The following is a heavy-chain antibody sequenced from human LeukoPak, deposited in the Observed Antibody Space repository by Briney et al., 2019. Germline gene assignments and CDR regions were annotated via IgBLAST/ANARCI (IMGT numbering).Heavy chain of an antibody. D-gene: IGHD3-22*01. CDR1: GGSISSYY. Sequence: ETLSLTCTVSGGSISSYYWSWIRQPPGKGLEWIGYIYYSGSTNYNPSLKSRVTISVDTSKNQFSLKLSSVTAADTAVYYCARYDSSGYYYDGPFDYWGQGTLVTVSS. V-gene: IGHV4-59*01. CDR2: IYYSGST. J-gene: IGHJ4*02. CDR3: ARYDSSGYYYDGPFDY.